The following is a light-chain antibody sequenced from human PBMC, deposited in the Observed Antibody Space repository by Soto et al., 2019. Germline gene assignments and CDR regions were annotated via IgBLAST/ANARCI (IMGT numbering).Light chain of an antibody. V-gene: IGKV3-11*01. Sequence: EIVLTQSPATLSLSPGERATLSCRASQSVSNYLAWFQQKPRQAPRLLIYDPSNRATGTPARFSGSGSGTDFTLTISSLEPEDFAVYDCQQSSSWPFLTFGGGTKVEI. J-gene: IGKJ4*01. CDR1: QSVSNY. CDR3: QQSSSWPFLT. CDR2: DPS.